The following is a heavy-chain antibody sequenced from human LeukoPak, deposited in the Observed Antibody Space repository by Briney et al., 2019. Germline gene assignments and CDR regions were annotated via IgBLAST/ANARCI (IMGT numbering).Heavy chain of an antibody. CDR3: VRDSSASY. V-gene: IGHV3-74*01. Sequence: SGGSLRLSCAASGFTFSSYWMHWVRQAPGKGLEWVSAISGSGGSTYYADSVKGRFTISRDNAKNTLYLQMNSLRAEDTAVYYCVRDSSASYWGQGTLVTVSS. D-gene: IGHD3-22*01. CDR1: GFTFSSYW. J-gene: IGHJ4*02. CDR2: ISGSGGST.